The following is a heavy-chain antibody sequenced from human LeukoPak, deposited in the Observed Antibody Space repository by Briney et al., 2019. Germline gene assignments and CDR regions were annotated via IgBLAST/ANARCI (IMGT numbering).Heavy chain of an antibody. Sequence: PSETLSLTCIVSGGSMNNYYWSWIRQPPGKGLEWIAYIHYTGITNYNPFLKSRVTISLDTSKNQFSLKLNSVTAADTAFDYCARILEGSGAAFDIWGQGTMATVSS. V-gene: IGHV4-59*01. CDR1: GGSMNNYY. CDR2: IHYTGIT. J-gene: IGHJ3*02. D-gene: IGHD1-26*01. CDR3: ARILEGSGAAFDI.